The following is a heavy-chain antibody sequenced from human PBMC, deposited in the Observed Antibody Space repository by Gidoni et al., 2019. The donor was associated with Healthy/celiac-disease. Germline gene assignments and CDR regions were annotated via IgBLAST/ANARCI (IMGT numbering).Heavy chain of an antibody. CDR2: IEPRASYT. V-gene: IGHV5-10-1*03. D-gene: IGHD3-10*01. CDR3: ASLAGDAEYFQH. CDR1: GYSFTSYW. Sequence: EVQLVQSGAEVKKPGESLRNSCKGSGYSFTSYWISWVRQMPGKGLEWMGRIEPRASYTNYSPSFQGHVTISADKSISTASLQWSSLKASDPAMYYCASLAGDAEYFQHWGQGTLVTVSS. J-gene: IGHJ1*01.